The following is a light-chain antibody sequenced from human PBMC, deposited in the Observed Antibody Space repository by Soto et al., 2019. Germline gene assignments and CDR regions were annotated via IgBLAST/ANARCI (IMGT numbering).Light chain of an antibody. J-gene: IGKJ4*01. V-gene: IGKV3-20*01. CDR3: QQYGTSPLT. CDR2: GAS. CDR1: QSVHSNS. Sequence: PGESATLSCTASQSVHSNSLAWYKQKPGQAPRLLMFGASGRATGTPPRFSGRGSGTDFTLTISRLEPEDFAVYYCQQYGTSPLTFGGGTKVDI.